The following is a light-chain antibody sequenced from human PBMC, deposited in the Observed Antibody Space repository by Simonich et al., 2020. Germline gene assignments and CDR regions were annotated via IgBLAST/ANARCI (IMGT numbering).Light chain of an antibody. CDR2: KDS. V-gene: IGLV3-25*03. CDR3: QSADSSGTWV. J-gene: IGLJ3*02. Sequence: SSELTQDPAVSVALGQTVRITCQGDSLRSYYASWYQQKPGQAPVLVIYKDSERPSGIPGRFSGSSSGTTVTLTISGVQAEDEADYYCQSADSSGTWVFGGGTKLTVL. CDR1: SLRSYY.